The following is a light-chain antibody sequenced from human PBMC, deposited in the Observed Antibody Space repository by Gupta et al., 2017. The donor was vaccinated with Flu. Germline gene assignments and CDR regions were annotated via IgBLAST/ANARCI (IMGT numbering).Light chain of an antibody. J-gene: IGKJ3*01. CDR2: DAS. CDR3: QHFDAYPFT. CDR1: QDISKF. V-gene: IGKV1-33*01. Sequence: RSSLSASVRDRVTITCQASQDISKFLNWYQQKPGKAPKLLIYDASNLETGVPSRFSGSGSGTHFTFTITSLQPEDVATYYCQHFDAYPFTFGHGTKVDIK.